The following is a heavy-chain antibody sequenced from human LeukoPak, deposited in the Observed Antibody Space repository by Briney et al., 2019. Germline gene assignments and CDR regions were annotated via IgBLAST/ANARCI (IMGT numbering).Heavy chain of an antibody. V-gene: IGHV3-30*04. J-gene: IGHJ6*02. CDR2: ILHDGSNK. D-gene: IGHD3-10*01. CDR3: TRDIRGLLRGMDV. CDR1: RFTFSSYA. Sequence: PGGSLRLSCVASRFTFSSYAFHWVRQAPGKGLGWVAAILHDGSNKYYGDSVKGRFSISRDNSKNSLYLQMNSLRPEDTSVYYCTRDIRGLLRGMDVWGLGTTVTVSS.